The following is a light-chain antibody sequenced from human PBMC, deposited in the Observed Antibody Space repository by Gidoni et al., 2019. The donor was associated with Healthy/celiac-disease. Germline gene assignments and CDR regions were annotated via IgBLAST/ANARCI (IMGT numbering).Light chain of an antibody. CDR1: QSVGSY. V-gene: IGKV3-11*01. CDR2: DAS. J-gene: IGKJ4*01. Sequence: ELVLTQSPATLSLSPGERDTLSCRASQSVGSYLAWYQQKPGQAPRLLIYDASNRATGVPARFSGSGSGTDFTLTISSLEPEDFAVYYCQQRSNWPLTFGGGTKVEIK. CDR3: QQRSNWPLT.